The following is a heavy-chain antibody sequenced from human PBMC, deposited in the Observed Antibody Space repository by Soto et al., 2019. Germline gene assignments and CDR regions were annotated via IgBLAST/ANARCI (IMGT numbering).Heavy chain of an antibody. V-gene: IGHV3-21*01. D-gene: IGHD4-17*01. J-gene: IGHJ6*02. CDR2: ISSSSSYI. Sequence: EVQLVESGGGLVKPGGSLRLSCAASGFTFSTYSMNWVRQAPGKGLEWVSSISSSSSYIYYADSVKGRFTISRDNSKNSLYMQMNSLRAEDTAVDYCERDYVDDPGYYGMDVWGQGPTVTVSS. CDR1: GFTFSTYS. CDR3: ERDYVDDPGYYGMDV.